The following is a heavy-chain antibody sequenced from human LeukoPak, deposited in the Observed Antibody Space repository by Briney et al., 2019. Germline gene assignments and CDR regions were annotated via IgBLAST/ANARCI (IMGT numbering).Heavy chain of an antibody. CDR1: GYTFTSYG. CDR3: ARGLFLTGYSCFAY. V-gene: IGHV1-18*04. Sequence: EASVTVSCKASGYTFTSYGISWVRQPPGQGLEWMGWISAYNGNTNYAQKLQGRVTMTTDTSTSTAYMELRSLRSDDTAVYYCARGLFLTGYSCFAYWGQGTLVTVSS. D-gene: IGHD3-9*01. J-gene: IGHJ4*02. CDR2: ISAYNGNT.